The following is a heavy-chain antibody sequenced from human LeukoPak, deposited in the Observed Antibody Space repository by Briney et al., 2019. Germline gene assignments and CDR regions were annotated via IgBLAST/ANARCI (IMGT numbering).Heavy chain of an antibody. CDR2: IGIRGDT. D-gene: IGHD6-19*01. Sequence: GGSLRLSCAASGFTFIDYDMHWVRQVIGKGLEWVSAIGIRGDTHYSGSVKGRFTISRENAESSLYLQVNSLRAEDTAVYYCARGGIQVSGIDEFDYWGQGTLVTVSS. CDR1: GFTFIDYD. CDR3: ARGGIQVSGIDEFDY. V-gene: IGHV3-13*01. J-gene: IGHJ4*02.